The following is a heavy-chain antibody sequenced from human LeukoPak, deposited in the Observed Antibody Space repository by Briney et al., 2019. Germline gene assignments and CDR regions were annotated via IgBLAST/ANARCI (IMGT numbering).Heavy chain of an antibody. J-gene: IGHJ6*03. Sequence: SVEVSCKASGGTFSSYAISWVRQAPGQGLEWMGGIIPIFGTANYAQKFQGRVTITADESTSTAYMELSSLRSEDTAVYYCARDRVKYCSSTSCLGVGDYYYYYMDVWGKGTTVTVSS. V-gene: IGHV1-69*01. CDR2: IIPIFGTA. D-gene: IGHD2-2*01. CDR3: ARDRVKYCSSTSCLGVGDYYYYYMDV. CDR1: GGTFSSYA.